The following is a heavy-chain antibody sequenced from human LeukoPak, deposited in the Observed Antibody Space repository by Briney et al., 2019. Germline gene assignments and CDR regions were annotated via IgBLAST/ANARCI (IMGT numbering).Heavy chain of an antibody. J-gene: IGHJ4*02. Sequence: KPSETLSLTCAVYGGSFSNYLWSWIRQPPGKGLEWIGDINHNGSPTYNPSLKSRVTISVDTSKNQFSLKVSSVTAADTAVYYCARRSPYSTGWSSYFDYWGQGALVTVSS. V-gene: IGHV4-34*01. CDR1: GGSFSNYL. D-gene: IGHD6-19*01. CDR3: ARRSPYSTGWSSYFDY. CDR2: INHNGSP.